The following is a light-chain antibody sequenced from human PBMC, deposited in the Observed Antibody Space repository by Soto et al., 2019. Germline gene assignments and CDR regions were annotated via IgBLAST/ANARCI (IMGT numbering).Light chain of an antibody. Sequence: DIQMTQSPSSLSASVGDRVTITCRASQGISNYLAWYQQKPGKVPKLLIYAASTLQSGVPSRFSGSGSGTDFTLTISSLQPEDVATYCCQKYNSAPPETFGQGTKVEIK. CDR2: AAS. CDR1: QGISNY. V-gene: IGKV1-27*01. CDR3: QKYNSAPPET. J-gene: IGKJ1*01.